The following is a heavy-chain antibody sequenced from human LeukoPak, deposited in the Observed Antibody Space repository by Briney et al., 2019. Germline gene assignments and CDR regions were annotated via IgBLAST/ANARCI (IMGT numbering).Heavy chain of an antibody. CDR1: GYSFTSYW. V-gene: IGHV5-51*01. CDR2: IYPGDSDT. J-gene: IGHJ4*02. Sequence: GESLKISCKGSGYSFTSYWIGWVRQMPGKGLEWMGIIYPGDSDTRYSPSFQGQVTISADKSISTAYLQWSSLKASDTAMYYCARRGLVANYYGSNFDYWGQGTLVTVSS. D-gene: IGHD3-10*01. CDR3: ARRGLVANYYGSNFDY.